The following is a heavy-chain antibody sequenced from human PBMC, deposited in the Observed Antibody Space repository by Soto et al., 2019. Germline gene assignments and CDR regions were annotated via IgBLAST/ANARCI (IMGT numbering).Heavy chain of an antibody. Sequence: QVQVVESGGGVVQPGTSLRLSCAASGFTFSNFGMHWVRQAPGKGLEWVAVIWHDGKNKYYTDSAKGRFTISRDNSKHTLYLKMNSLRAEDTAVYYCARDPGQDEAMDYWGQGTLVTVSS. CDR2: IWHDGKNK. CDR3: ARDPGQDEAMDY. J-gene: IGHJ4*02. CDR1: GFTFSNFG. V-gene: IGHV3-33*01.